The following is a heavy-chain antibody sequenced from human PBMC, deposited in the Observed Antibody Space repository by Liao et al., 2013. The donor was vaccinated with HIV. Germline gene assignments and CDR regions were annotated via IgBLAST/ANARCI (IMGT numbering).Heavy chain of an antibody. CDR2: IYTTGHT. Sequence: QVQLQESGPGLVKSSQTLSLTCTVSGGSIGSTNSFWSWIRQPAGKGLEWIGRIYTTGHTKYNPSLQRRVTMSVDTSKNQVSLKFNSVTAADTAVYHCARSTMRDWYFDLWAVAPGHCLL. D-gene: IGHD3-10*01. CDR3: ARSTMRDWYFDL. J-gene: IGHJ2*01. V-gene: IGHV4-61*02. CDR1: GGSIGSTNSF.